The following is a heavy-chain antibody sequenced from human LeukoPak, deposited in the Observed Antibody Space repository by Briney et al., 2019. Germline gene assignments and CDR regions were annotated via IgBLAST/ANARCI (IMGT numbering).Heavy chain of an antibody. J-gene: IGHJ4*02. D-gene: IGHD4-23*01. CDR1: GFTFSSYA. CDR2: ISYDGSNK. CDR3: ARDRSTVVTPIDY. Sequence: GGSLRLSCAASGFTFSSYAMHWVRQAPGKGLEWVAVISYDGSNKYYADSVKGRFTISRDNSKNTLYLQMNSLRAEDTAVYYCARDRSTVVTPIDYWGQGTLVTVSS. V-gene: IGHV3-30*04.